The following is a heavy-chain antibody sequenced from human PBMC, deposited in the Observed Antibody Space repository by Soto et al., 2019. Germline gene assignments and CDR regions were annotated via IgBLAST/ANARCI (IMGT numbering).Heavy chain of an antibody. CDR3: ASYVGYWSGGSCQFDY. Sequence: QVQLVQSGAEVKKPGSSVKVSCKASGGTFSSYTISWVRQAPGQGLEWMGRIIPILGIANYAQKFQGRVTITADKSTSTAYMELSSLRSEDTAVYYWASYVGYWSGGSCQFDYWGQGTLVTVSS. D-gene: IGHD2-15*01. CDR2: IIPILGIA. CDR1: GGTFSSYT. J-gene: IGHJ4*02. V-gene: IGHV1-69*02.